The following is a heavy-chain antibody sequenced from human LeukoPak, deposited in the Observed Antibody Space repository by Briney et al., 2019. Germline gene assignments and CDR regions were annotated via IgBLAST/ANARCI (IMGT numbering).Heavy chain of an antibody. CDR2: ISAYNGNT. D-gene: IGHD3-10*01. CDR3: ARGRGISWFGELFAGYFDY. J-gene: IGHJ4*02. Sequence: ASVKVSCKASGYTFTSYGISWVRQAPGQGLEWMGWISAYNGNTNYAQKLQGRVTMTTDTSTSTAYMKLRSLRSDDTAVYYCARGRGISWFGELFAGYFDYWGQGTLVTVSS. CDR1: GYTFTSYG. V-gene: IGHV1-18*01.